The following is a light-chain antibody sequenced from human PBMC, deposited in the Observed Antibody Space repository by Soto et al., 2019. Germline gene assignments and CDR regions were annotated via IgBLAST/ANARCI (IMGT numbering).Light chain of an antibody. CDR3: QQRINWPLFT. CDR1: QSISHW. Sequence: DIQMTQSPSTLSASVGDRVTITCRASQSISHWLAWYQQKPGKAPKLLVYDASILESGVPSRFSGSGSGTEFTLTISSLEPEDFAVYYCQQRINWPLFTFGPGTKVDIK. J-gene: IGKJ3*01. V-gene: IGKV1-5*01. CDR2: DAS.